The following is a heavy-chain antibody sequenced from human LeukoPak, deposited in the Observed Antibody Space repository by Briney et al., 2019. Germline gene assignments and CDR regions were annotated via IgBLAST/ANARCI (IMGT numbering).Heavy chain of an antibody. J-gene: IGHJ3*02. CDR3: ARAGIVVVPAAMPGPNDAFDI. V-gene: IGHV4-39*07. Sequence: SETLSLTCTVSGGSISSSSYYWGWIRQPPGQGLEWIGSIYYSGSTYYNPSLKSRVIISVDTSKNQFSLKLSSVTAADTAVYYCARAGIVVVPAAMPGPNDAFDIWGQGTMVTVSS. CDR2: IYYSGST. D-gene: IGHD2-2*01. CDR1: GGSISSSSYY.